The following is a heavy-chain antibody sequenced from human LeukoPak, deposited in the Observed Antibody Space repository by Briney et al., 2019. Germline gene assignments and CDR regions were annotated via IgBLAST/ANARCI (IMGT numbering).Heavy chain of an antibody. Sequence: SETLSLTCTVPGGSISSGSYYWSWIRQPAGKGLEWIGRIYTSGSTNYNPSLKSRVTMSVDTSKNQFSLKLRSVTAADTAVYYCATQSRVVVAGKPKYYYYMDVWGKGTTVTISS. CDR3: ATQSRVVVAGKPKYYYYMDV. J-gene: IGHJ6*03. CDR2: IYTSGST. CDR1: GGSISSGSYY. D-gene: IGHD6-19*01. V-gene: IGHV4-61*02.